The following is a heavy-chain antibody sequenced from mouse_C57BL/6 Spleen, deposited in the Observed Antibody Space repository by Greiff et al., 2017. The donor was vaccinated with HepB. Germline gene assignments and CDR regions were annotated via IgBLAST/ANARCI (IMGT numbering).Heavy chain of an antibody. CDR2: INPGSGGT. D-gene: IGHD1-1*01. J-gene: IGHJ2*01. Sequence: QVQLQQSGAELVRPGTSVKVSCKASGYAFTNYLIEWVKQRPGQGLEWIGVINPGSGGTNYNEKFKGKATLTADKSSSTAYMQLSSLTSEDSAVYFCARHGNYGSGYSFDYWGQGTTLTVSS. V-gene: IGHV1-54*01. CDR3: ARHGNYGSGYSFDY. CDR1: GYAFTNYL.